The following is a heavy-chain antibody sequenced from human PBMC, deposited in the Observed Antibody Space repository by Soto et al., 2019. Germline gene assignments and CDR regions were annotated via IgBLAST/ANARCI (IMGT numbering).Heavy chain of an antibody. CDR1: GFTFSSYS. D-gene: IGHD1-26*01. J-gene: IGHJ1*01. Sequence: PGGSLRLSCAASGFTFSSYSMNWVRQAPGKGLEWVSYISSSSSTIYYADSVKGRFTISRDNAKNSLYLQMNSLRAEDTAVYYCARDLYQVGATGGGLATEYFQHWGQGTLVTVSS. CDR2: ISSSSSTI. CDR3: ARDLYQVGATGGGLATEYFQH. V-gene: IGHV3-48*01.